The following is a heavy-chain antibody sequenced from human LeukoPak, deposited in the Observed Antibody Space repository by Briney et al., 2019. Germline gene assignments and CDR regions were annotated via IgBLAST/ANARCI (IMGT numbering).Heavy chain of an antibody. V-gene: IGHV4-39*01. CDR2: IYYSGST. J-gene: IGHJ3*02. CDR3: ANYDCSGSYYSSVFDI. CDR1: GGSLSSSRYY. Sequence: SETLSLTCTVSGGSLSSSRYYWGWIRQPPGKGLEWIWSIYYSGSTYYNPSLKSRVTISVDTSKNQFSLKLSSVTAACTAVNYCANYDCSGSYYSSVFDIWGHGTIVTVSS. D-gene: IGHD3-22*01.